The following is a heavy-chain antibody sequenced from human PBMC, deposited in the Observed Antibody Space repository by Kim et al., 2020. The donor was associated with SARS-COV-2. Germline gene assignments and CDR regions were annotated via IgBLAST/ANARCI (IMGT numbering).Heavy chain of an antibody. J-gene: IGHJ4*02. CDR3: TSLGHCTNDACRDY. V-gene: IGHV3-73*01. Sequence: ESGRGRLTISRDDSKNTAYLKINSLKTEDTAVYYCTSLGHCTNDACRDYWGQGTLVTVSS. D-gene: IGHD2-8*01.